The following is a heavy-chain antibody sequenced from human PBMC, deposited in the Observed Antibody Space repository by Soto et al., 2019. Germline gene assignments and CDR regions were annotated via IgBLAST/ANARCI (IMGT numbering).Heavy chain of an antibody. D-gene: IGHD3-10*01. J-gene: IGHJ4*02. Sequence: QLQLQESGPGLVKPSETLSLTCTVSGGSISSSSYYWGWIRQPPGKGLEWIGSIYYSGSTYYNPSLKSRVTISVDTSKNQCSLKRSSVTAADTAVYYCARRGSGSYSDYWGQGTLVTVSS. CDR2: IYYSGST. V-gene: IGHV4-39*01. CDR3: ARRGSGSYSDY. CDR1: GGSISSSSYY.